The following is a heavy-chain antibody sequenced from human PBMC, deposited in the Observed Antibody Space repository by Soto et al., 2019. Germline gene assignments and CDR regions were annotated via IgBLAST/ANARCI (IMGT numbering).Heavy chain of an antibody. CDR2: IMPIFGTA. D-gene: IGHD6-13*01. CDR1: GGTFSSYA. CDR3: ARDLRPYSSSSNWYFDL. J-gene: IGHJ2*01. V-gene: IGHV1-69*12. Sequence: QVQLVQSGAEVKKPGSSVKVSCKASGGTFSSYAISWVRQAPGQGLEWMGGIMPIFGTANYAQKFQGRVTITADESTSTAYMELSSLRSEDTAVYYCARDLRPYSSSSNWYFDLWGRGTLVTVSS.